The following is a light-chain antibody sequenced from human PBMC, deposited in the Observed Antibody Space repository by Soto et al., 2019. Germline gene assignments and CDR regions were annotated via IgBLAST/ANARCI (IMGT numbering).Light chain of an antibody. J-gene: IGKJ1*01. CDR1: QSIGSN. Sequence: EIVRTQSPATLSVSPGERATLSCRASQSIGSNLAWYQHKPGQAPRLLIYGASNRATGIPARFSGSGSGTEFTLTISSLQSEDFAVYYCQQYNNWLTWTFGQGTKVDIK. CDR3: QQYNNWLTWT. CDR2: GAS. V-gene: IGKV3D-15*01.